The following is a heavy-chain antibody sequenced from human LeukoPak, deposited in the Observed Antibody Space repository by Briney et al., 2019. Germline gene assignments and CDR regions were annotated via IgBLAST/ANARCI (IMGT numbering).Heavy chain of an antibody. CDR2: ISGSGGST. CDR3: ATAAYDTGSYIVNHDY. Sequence: GGSLRLSCTASGFTFSNYAMTWVRQAPGKGLEWVSSISGSGGSTYYADSVKGRFTISRDNSKNTLYLQMSSLRAEDTAMYYCATAAYDTGSYIVNHDYWGQGTLVTVSS. J-gene: IGHJ4*02. CDR1: GFTFSNYA. V-gene: IGHV3-23*01. D-gene: IGHD3-22*01.